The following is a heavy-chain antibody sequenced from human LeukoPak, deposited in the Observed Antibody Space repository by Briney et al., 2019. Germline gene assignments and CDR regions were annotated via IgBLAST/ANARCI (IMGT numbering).Heavy chain of an antibody. J-gene: IGHJ4*02. D-gene: IGHD6-13*01. CDR2: IWYDGSIQ. CDR3: ARDKSWYFDY. V-gene: IGHV3-33*08. Sequence: GGSLRLSCVASGFTFSNYGMHWVRQAPGKGLEWVAVIWYDGSIQYYADSVQGRFTISSDSSEHTLYLQMNSLRAEDTAVYYCARDKSWYFDYWGQGTLVSVSS. CDR1: GFTFSNYG.